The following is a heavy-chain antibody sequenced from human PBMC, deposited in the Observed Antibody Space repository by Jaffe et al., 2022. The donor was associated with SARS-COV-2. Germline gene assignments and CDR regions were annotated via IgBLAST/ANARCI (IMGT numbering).Heavy chain of an antibody. D-gene: IGHD3-22*01. Sequence: QLQLQESGPGLVKPSETLSLTCTVSGGSISSSSYYWGWIRQPPGKGLEWIGSIYYSGSTYYNPSLKSRVTISVDTSKNQFSLKLSSVTAADTAVYYCARRPRDSSGYYYVKDAFDIWGQGTMVTVSS. J-gene: IGHJ3*02. CDR2: IYYSGST. CDR3: ARRPRDSSGYYYVKDAFDI. V-gene: IGHV4-39*01. CDR1: GGSISSSSYY.